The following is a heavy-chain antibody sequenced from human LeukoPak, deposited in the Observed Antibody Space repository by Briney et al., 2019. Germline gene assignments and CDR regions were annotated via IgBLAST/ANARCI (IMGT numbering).Heavy chain of an antibody. V-gene: IGHV4-39*07. CDR2: IYYTGST. CDR1: SGSISSSTYY. D-gene: IGHD2-15*01. CDR3: ARPYCSGGSCSDAFDI. Sequence: PSETLSLTCTVSSGSISSSTYYWGWIRQPPGKGLEWIGTIYYTGSTYYNPSLKSRVTISVDTSKNQFSLKLSSVTAADTAVYYCARPYCSGGSCSDAFDIWGQGTMVTVSS. J-gene: IGHJ3*02.